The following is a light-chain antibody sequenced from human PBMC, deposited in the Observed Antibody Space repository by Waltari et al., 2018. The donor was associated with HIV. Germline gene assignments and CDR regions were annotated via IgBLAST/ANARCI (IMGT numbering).Light chain of an antibody. V-gene: IGKV1-39*01. J-gene: IGKJ4*01. Sequence: DIQMTQSPSSLSVSVGDRVTITCRASQSINTYLNWYQHKPGRAPKLLIYAASTLQTGVPSRFSVSGSGTDFSLTISSLQPEDFATYYCQQSYSTLALTFGGGTRVDMK. CDR2: AAS. CDR1: QSINTY. CDR3: QQSYSTLALT.